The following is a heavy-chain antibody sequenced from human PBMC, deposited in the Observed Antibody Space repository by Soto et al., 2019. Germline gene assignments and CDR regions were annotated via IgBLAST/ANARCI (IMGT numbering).Heavy chain of an antibody. D-gene: IGHD3-22*01. CDR3: ARQGAYLRESSGYEFDY. Sequence: TLSLTCTLSGVSITSSRYYWGWVRQPPGKGVEWIGRIYYSGSTYYNPNLQSRVSMTVNTSKNQSSMKLSTVTAADTAVYHCARQGAYLRESSGYEFDYWGQGTMVTVSS. V-gene: IGHV4-39*01. J-gene: IGHJ4*03. CDR2: IYYSGST. CDR1: GVSITSSRYY.